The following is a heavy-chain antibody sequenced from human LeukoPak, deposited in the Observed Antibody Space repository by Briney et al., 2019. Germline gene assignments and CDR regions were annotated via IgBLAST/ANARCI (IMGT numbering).Heavy chain of an antibody. V-gene: IGHV1-2*06. CDR1: GYTFTGYY. Sequence: ASVKVSCKASGYTFTGYYMHWVRQAPGQGLEWMGRINPNSGGTNYAQMFQGRVTMTRDTSISTAYMELSRLRSDDTAVYYCARGYYDFWSGYQEGEFDYWGQGTLVTVSS. D-gene: IGHD3-3*01. J-gene: IGHJ4*02. CDR2: INPNSGGT. CDR3: ARGYYDFWSGYQEGEFDY.